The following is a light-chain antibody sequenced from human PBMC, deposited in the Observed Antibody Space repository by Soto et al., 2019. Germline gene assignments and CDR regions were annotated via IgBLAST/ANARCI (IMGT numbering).Light chain of an antibody. CDR3: QQSYNAPRT. CDR2: DSS. V-gene: IGKV1-39*01. Sequence: DIQMTQSPSSLSASVGDRVTITCRASQSISNYLSWYQQKPGKAPKLLIYDSSTLRSGVPSRFSGSGSGIDFTLTISSLQPEDFATYYCQQSYNAPRTFAQGTKLEIE. J-gene: IGKJ2*01. CDR1: QSISNY.